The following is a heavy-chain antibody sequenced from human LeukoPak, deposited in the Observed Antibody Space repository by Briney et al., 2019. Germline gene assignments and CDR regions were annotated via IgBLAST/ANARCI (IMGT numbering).Heavy chain of an antibody. CDR2: INPNSGGT. D-gene: IGHD5-24*01. J-gene: IGHJ4*02. Sequence: ASVKVSCKASGYTFNYYYMHWVRQAPGQGLEWMGWINPNSGGTNYAQKFQGRVTMTRDTSISTAYMELSRLRSDDTAVYYCARGGRWLQSHFDYWGQGTLVTVSS. V-gene: IGHV1-2*02. CDR1: GYTFNYYY. CDR3: ARGGRWLQSHFDY.